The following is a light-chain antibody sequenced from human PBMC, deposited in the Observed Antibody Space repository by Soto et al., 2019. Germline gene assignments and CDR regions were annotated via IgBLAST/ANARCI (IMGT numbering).Light chain of an antibody. CDR2: DAS. Sequence: EIVLTQSPVTLSLSPGERATLSCRSSQSVSSYLAWYQQKPGQAPRLLIYDASNRATGIPARFSGSGSGTEFTLTISSLQSEDFAVYYCQQYKNWPPITFGQGTRLEIK. CDR3: QQYKNWPPIT. CDR1: QSVSSY. J-gene: IGKJ5*01. V-gene: IGKV3-11*01.